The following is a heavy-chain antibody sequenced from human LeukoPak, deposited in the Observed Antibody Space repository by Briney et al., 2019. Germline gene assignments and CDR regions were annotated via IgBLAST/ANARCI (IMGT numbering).Heavy chain of an antibody. D-gene: IGHD3-22*01. CDR3: ARGDYYDSSGTPST. Sequence: ASVKVSCKASGYTFTSYGISWVRQAPGQGLEWLGWISAYNGNTNYAQKLQGRVSMTTDPAMSTAYMELRSLRSDDTAVYCCARGDYYDSSGTPSTWGQGTLVTVSS. V-gene: IGHV1-18*01. CDR2: ISAYNGNT. CDR1: GYTFTSYG. J-gene: IGHJ5*02.